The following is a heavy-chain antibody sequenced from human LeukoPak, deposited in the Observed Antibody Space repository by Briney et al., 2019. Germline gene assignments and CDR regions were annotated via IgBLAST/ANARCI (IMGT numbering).Heavy chain of an antibody. CDR2: ISADNGNT. J-gene: IGHJ4*02. CDR1: GYTFTNYG. CDR3: ARVDILTGYYFFDS. V-gene: IGHV1-18*01. Sequence: GASVKVSCKASGYTFTNYGIGWVRQAPGQGLEWMGWISADNGNTYYTQNFQGRVSMTTDTSTSTAYMEVRSLRSDDTAVFYCARVDILTGYYFFDSWGQGTLVTVSS. D-gene: IGHD3-9*01.